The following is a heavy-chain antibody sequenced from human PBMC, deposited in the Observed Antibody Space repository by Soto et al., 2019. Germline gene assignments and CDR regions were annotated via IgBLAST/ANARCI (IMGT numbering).Heavy chain of an antibody. CDR3: ARIGYSGHDTDLTFDY. D-gene: IGHD5-12*01. CDR1: GGSIISADYY. V-gene: IGHV4-39*01. Sequence: XXTLCLPCTVSGGSIISADYYCICIRQPPGKGLEWIGNIYYSGSTYYNPSLKSRVTISVDTSKNQFSLKLSSVTAAHTAVYYCARIGYSGHDTDLTFDYWGKGTLVTVYS. J-gene: IGHJ4*02. CDR2: IYYSGST.